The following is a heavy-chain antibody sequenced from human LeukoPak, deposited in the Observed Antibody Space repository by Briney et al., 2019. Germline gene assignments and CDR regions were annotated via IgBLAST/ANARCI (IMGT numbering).Heavy chain of an antibody. J-gene: IGHJ4*02. V-gene: IGHV3-21*05. CDR2: LSSGHE. CDR3: VRDHSWGSDY. D-gene: IGHD7-27*01. Sequence: GGSLRLSCAASGFTFSSYAMSWVRQAPGKGLEWVAYLSSGHELYADSVKGRFTISRNNAKNSLYLQMNSLRAEETAVYYWVRDHSWGSDYWGQGTLVSVSS. CDR1: GFTFSSYA.